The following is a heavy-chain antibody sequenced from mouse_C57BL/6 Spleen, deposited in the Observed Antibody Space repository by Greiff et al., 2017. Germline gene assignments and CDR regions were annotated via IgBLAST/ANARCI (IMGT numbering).Heavy chain of an antibody. Sequence: EVQGVESGGDLVKPGGSLKLSCAASGFTFSSYGMSWVRQTPDKRLEWVATISSGGSYTYYPDSVKGRFTISRDNAKNTLYLQMSSLKSEDTAMYYCARTGSSLRTYAMDYWGQETSVTVSS. CDR3: ARTGSSLRTYAMDY. V-gene: IGHV5-6*01. D-gene: IGHD1-1*01. J-gene: IGHJ4*01. CDR1: GFTFSSYG. CDR2: ISSGGSYT.